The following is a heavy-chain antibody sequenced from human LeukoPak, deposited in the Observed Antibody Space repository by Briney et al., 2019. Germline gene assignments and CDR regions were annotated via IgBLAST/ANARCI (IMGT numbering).Heavy chain of an antibody. V-gene: IGHV3-48*03. J-gene: IGHJ3*02. Sequence: GGSLRLSCAASGYTFSSYEMNWVRQAPGKGLEWVSYISYSGSTMSYADSVKGRFTISRDNAKNSLYLQMNSLRAEDTAVYYCARGRGYIWGQGTMVTVSS. CDR3: ARGRGYI. CDR2: ISYSGSTM. CDR1: GYTFSSYE. D-gene: IGHD3-10*01.